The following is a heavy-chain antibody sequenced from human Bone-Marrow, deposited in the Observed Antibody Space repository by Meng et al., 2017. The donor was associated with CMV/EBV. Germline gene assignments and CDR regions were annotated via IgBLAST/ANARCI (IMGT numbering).Heavy chain of an antibody. Sequence: ASVKVSCKASGYTFTGYYMHWVRQAPGQGLEWMGWINPNSGGTSYAQKFQGRVTMTRDTSTSTVYMELSSLRSEDTAVYYCAREGGFSVGGMDVWGQGTTVTVSS. CDR3: AREGGFSVGGMDV. CDR2: INPNSGGT. D-gene: IGHD3-16*01. V-gene: IGHV1-2*02. CDR1: GYTFTGYY. J-gene: IGHJ6*02.